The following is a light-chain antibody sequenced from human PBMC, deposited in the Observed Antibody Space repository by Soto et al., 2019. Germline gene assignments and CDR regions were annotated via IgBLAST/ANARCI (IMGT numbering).Light chain of an antibody. CDR2: DVS. Sequence: QSALTQPASVSGSPGQSITISCTGTSSDVGGYNYVSWYQHHPGKAPKIMIYDVSNRTSGVSNRISGSKSGNTASLTISGLQAVDEADYYCSSYTGSSTYVVFGGGTKLTVL. V-gene: IGLV2-14*03. J-gene: IGLJ2*01. CDR3: SSYTGSSTYVV. CDR1: SSDVGGYNY.